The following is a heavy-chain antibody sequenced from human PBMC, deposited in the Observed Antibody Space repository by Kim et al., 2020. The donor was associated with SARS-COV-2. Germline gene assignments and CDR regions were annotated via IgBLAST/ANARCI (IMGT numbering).Heavy chain of an antibody. V-gene: IGHV1-69*13. D-gene: IGHD3-22*01. J-gene: IGHJ6*02. CDR3: ARVRYYYDSSGYPNYYYYGMDV. CDR2: IIPIFGTA. CDR1: GGTFSSYA. Sequence: SVKVSCKASGGTFSSYAISWVRQAPGQGLEWMGGIIPIFGTANYAQKFQGRVTITADESTSTAYMELSSLRSEDTAVYYCARVRYYYDSSGYPNYYYYGMDVWGQGSTVTVSS.